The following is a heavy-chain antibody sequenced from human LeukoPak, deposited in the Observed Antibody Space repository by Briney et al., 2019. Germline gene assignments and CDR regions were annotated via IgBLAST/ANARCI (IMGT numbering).Heavy chain of an antibody. CDR1: GFTFSSYV. J-gene: IGHJ4*02. CDR3: ARVGATGY. Sequence: GGSLRLSCAASGFTFSSYVMRWVRQAPGKGLEWVSGISGSGGTTYYADSVKGRFTISRDNSKNTLYLQMNSLRAEDTAVYYCARVGATGYWGQGTLVTASS. D-gene: IGHD1-26*01. CDR2: ISGSGGTT. V-gene: IGHV3-23*01.